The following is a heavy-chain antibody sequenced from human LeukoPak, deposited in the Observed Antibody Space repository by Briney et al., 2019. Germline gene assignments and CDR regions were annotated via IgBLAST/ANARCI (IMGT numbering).Heavy chain of an antibody. Sequence: GGSLRLSCAASGFTFSRHWMHWVRQAPGKGLVWVSRINSDGSSTSYADSVKGRFTISRDNAKNTLYLQMNSLRAEDTAVYYCARDAFGGIATAASGYNWFDPWGQGTLVTVSS. D-gene: IGHD6-13*01. CDR3: ARDAFGGIATAASGYNWFDP. V-gene: IGHV3-74*01. CDR2: INSDGSST. CDR1: GFTFSRHW. J-gene: IGHJ5*02.